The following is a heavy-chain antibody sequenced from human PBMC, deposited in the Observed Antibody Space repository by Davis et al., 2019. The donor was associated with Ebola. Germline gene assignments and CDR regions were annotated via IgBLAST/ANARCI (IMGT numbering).Heavy chain of an antibody. CDR1: GASISSYY. CDR2: IYYSGST. V-gene: IGHV4-59*01. CDR3: ARYLMVQGVSNWFDP. J-gene: IGHJ5*02. Sequence: PSETLSLTCTVSGASISSYYWSWIRQPPGKGLEWIGYIYYSGSTNYNPSLKRRVTISVDTSKNQFSLKLSSVTAADTAVYYCARYLMVQGVSNWFDPWGQGTLVTVSS. D-gene: IGHD3-10*01.